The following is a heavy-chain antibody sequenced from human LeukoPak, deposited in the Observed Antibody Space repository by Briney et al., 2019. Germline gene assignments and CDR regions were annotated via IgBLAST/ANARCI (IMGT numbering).Heavy chain of an antibody. J-gene: IGHJ4*02. CDR1: GFTLSSYA. CDR3: AKKDRTMGRRVPALSFVY. D-gene: IGHD3-10*01. V-gene: IGHV3-23*01. CDR2: VSGSGGST. Sequence: GGSLRLSCAASGFTLSSYAMSWVRQAPGKGLEWVSAVSGSGGSTYYADSVKGRFTISRDNSKNTLYLQMNSLRAEDTAVYYCAKKDRTMGRRVPALSFVYWGQGTLVTVSS.